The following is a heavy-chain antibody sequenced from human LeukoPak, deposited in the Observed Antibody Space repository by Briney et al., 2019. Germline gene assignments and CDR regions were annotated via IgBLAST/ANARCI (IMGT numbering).Heavy chain of an antibody. CDR3: AKSPGSRSYPHYFDY. V-gene: IGHV3-23*01. D-gene: IGHD3-10*01. J-gene: IGHJ4*02. CDR2: ISSSGGST. Sequence: GGSLRLSCAASGFSFSSYWMTWVRQAPGKGLEWVSVISSSGGSTYYADSVKGRFTISRDNSKDTLYLQMNSLRAEDTAVYYCAKSPGSRSYPHYFDYWGQGTLVTVSS. CDR1: GFSFSSYW.